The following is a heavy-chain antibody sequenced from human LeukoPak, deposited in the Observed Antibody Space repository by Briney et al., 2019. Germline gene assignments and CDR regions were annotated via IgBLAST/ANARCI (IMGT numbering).Heavy chain of an antibody. V-gene: IGHV3-23*01. J-gene: IGHJ4*02. CDR3: AKRSLGFSTSSREYYFHN. CDR2: ISGSGGST. CDR1: GITFSRYW. D-gene: IGHD2-2*01. Sequence: PGGSLRLSCVDSGITFSRYWMSWVRQAPGKGLEWVSAISGSGGSTYYADSVKGRFTIPRDNSKNTLYLQMNSLRAEDTAVYYCAKRSLGFSTSSREYYFHNWGQGTLVTVSS.